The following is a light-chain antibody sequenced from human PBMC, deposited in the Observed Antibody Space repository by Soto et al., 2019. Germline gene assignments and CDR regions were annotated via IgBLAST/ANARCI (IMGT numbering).Light chain of an antibody. Sequence: DIQMTQYPSSLSASVGDEVTITCRASQSISSYLNWYQQKPGKAPKLLIYAASSLQSGVPSRFSGSGSGTEFTLTISGLLPEDFATYHCQQLNTLPFTFGQGTRLEIK. CDR2: AAS. V-gene: IGKV1-39*01. CDR1: QSISSY. CDR3: QQLNTLPFT. J-gene: IGKJ5*01.